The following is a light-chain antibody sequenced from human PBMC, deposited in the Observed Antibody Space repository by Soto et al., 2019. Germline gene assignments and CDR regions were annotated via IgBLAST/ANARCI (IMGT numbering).Light chain of an antibody. V-gene: IGKV3-11*01. CDR1: QSVSSY. CDR3: QQRSNWPLT. CDR2: DAS. J-gene: IGKJ3*01. Sequence: EIVLTQSPATLSLSPGERATLSCRASQSVSSYLAWYQQKPGQAPRLLIYDASNRATGIPARFSGSGSGSVFTLTMSSLEPEDFAVYYCQQRSNWPLTFGPGTKVDIK.